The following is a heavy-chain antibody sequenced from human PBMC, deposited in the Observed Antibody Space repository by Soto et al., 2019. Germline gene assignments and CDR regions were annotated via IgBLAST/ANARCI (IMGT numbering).Heavy chain of an antibody. CDR3: ARSLGYCSGGSCAEGY. Sequence: QVQLVQSGAEVQKPGSSVKVSCKASGGTFSSYAISWVRQAPGQGLEWMGGIIPIFGTANYAQKFQGRVTITADESTSTAYMELSSLRSEDTAVYYCARSLGYCSGGSCAEGYWGQGTLVTVSS. D-gene: IGHD2-15*01. CDR1: GGTFSSYA. CDR2: IIPIFGTA. J-gene: IGHJ4*02. V-gene: IGHV1-69*01.